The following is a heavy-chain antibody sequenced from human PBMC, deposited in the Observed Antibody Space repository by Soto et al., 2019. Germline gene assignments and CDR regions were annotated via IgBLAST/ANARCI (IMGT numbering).Heavy chain of an antibody. D-gene: IGHD6-19*01. CDR2: ISGSGGST. V-gene: IGHV3-23*01. CDR3: AKDLGEQWLVRYYYGMDV. J-gene: IGHJ6*02. Sequence: GGSLRLSCAASGFTFSSYAMSWVRQAPGKGLEWVSAISGSGGSTYYADSVKGRFTISRDNSKNTLYLQMNSLRAEDTAVYYCAKDLGEQWLVRYYYGMDVWGQGTTVTVSS. CDR1: GFTFSSYA.